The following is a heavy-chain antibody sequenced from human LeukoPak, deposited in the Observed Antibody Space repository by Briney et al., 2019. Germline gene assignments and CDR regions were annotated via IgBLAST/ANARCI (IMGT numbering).Heavy chain of an antibody. J-gene: IGHJ4*02. Sequence: PGGSLRLSCAASGFTFDDYAMHWVRQAPGKGLEWVSGISWNSGSIGYADSVKGRFTISRDNAKNSLYLQMNSLRAEDTALYYCAKRAYGSSSYYFDYWGQGTLVTVSS. CDR1: GFTFDDYA. CDR3: AKRAYGSSSYYFDY. V-gene: IGHV3-9*01. CDR2: ISWNSGSI. D-gene: IGHD3-10*01.